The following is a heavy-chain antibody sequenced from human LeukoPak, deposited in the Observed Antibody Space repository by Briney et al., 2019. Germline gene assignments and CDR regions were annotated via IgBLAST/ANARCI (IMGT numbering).Heavy chain of an antibody. J-gene: IGHJ6*03. CDR2: IKQDGSEK. Sequence: PGGSLRLSCAASGFTFSSYWMSWVRQAPGKGLEGVANIKQDGSEKYYVDSVKGRFTISRDNAKNSLYLQMNSLRAEDTAVYYCARLMWELPPHYYYMDVWGKGTTVTISS. D-gene: IGHD1-26*01. V-gene: IGHV3-7*01. CDR1: GFTFSSYW. CDR3: ARLMWELPPHYYYMDV.